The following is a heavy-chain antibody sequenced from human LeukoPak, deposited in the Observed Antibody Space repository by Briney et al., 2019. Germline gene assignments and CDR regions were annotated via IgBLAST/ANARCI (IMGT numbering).Heavy chain of an antibody. CDR1: GGSISSGSYH. CDR3: ARVVQSTDSSGFYLPEYFQH. D-gene: IGHD3-22*01. J-gene: IGHJ1*01. V-gene: IGHV4-39*07. CDR2: IYHSGST. Sequence: SETLSLTCTVSGGSISSGSYHWGWIRQPPGKGLEWIGSIYHSGSTYYNPSLKSRVTISVDTSKNQFSLKLSSVTAADTAVYYCARVVQSTDSSGFYLPEYFQHWGQGTLVTVSS.